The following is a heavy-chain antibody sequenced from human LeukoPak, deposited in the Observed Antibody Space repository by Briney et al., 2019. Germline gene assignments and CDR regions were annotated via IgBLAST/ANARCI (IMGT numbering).Heavy chain of an antibody. V-gene: IGHV3-48*03. CDR3: ARAPRSYYMDV. J-gene: IGHJ6*03. CDR2: ISSSGSTI. CDR1: GFTFSSYE. Sequence: GGSLRLSCAASGFTFSSYEMNWVRQAPGMGLEGVSYISSSGSTIYYADSVKGRFTISRDNAKNSLYLQMNSLRAEDTAVYYCARAPRSYYMDVWGKGTTVTVSS.